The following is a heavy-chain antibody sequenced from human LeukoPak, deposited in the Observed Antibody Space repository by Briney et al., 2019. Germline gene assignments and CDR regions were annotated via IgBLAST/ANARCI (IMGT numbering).Heavy chain of an antibody. CDR3: ARDWYHAIDY. Sequence: PGGSLRLSCAASGFTFNNYWMSWVRQAPGKGLEWVANIKQDGSEKYYVDSVKGRFTISRDNVKNLLYLQMNSLRAEDTAVYYCARDWYHAIDYWGQGTLVTVSS. CDR2: IKQDGSEK. J-gene: IGHJ4*02. D-gene: IGHD2-2*01. V-gene: IGHV3-7*01. CDR1: GFTFNNYW.